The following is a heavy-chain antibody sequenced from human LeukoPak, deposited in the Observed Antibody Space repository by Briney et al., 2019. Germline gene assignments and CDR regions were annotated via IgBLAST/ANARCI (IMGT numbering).Heavy chain of an antibody. V-gene: IGHV4-30-2*01. CDR1: GVSISSGGYS. CDR2: IYHSGST. Sequence: SETLSLTCAVSGVSISSGGYSWSWIRPPPGKGLEWVGCIYHSGSTYYNPSLKSRVTISVDRSKNQFSLKLSSVTAADTAVYYCARELTGVSRHFDLWGRGTLVTVSS. CDR3: ARELTGVSRHFDL. D-gene: IGHD7-27*01. J-gene: IGHJ2*01.